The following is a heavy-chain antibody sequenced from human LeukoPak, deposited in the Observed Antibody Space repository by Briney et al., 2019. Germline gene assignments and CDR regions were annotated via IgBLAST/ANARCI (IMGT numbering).Heavy chain of an antibody. V-gene: IGHV3-33*01. CDR2: IWHDGSNK. CDR1: GSTFSSYV. J-gene: IGHJ4*02. Sequence: GRSLRLSCAASGSTFSSYVIHWDRQAPGKGLEWVALIWHDGSNKYYGDSVKDRFTISRDNSKNTLYLQMDSLRDEDTAVYYCARDRGYTYGHPLDYWGQGTLVTVSS. D-gene: IGHD5-18*01. CDR3: ARDRGYTYGHPLDY.